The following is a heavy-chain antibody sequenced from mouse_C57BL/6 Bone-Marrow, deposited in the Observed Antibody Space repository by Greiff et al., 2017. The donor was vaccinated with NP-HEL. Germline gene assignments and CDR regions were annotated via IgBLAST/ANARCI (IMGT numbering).Heavy chain of an antibody. D-gene: IGHD1-2*01. Sequence: VQLKESGAELVKPGASVKLSCTASGFNIKDYYMHWVKQRTEQGLEWIGRIDPEDGETKYAPKFQGKATITADTSSNTAYRQLSSRTSEDTAVYYCARLTTARFAYWGQGTLVTVSA. J-gene: IGHJ3*01. CDR3: ARLTTARFAY. CDR1: GFNIKDYY. CDR2: IDPEDGET. V-gene: IGHV14-2*01.